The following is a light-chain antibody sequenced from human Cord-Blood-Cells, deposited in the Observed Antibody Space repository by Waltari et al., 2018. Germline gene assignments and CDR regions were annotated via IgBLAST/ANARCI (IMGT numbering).Light chain of an antibody. CDR2: AAS. V-gene: IGKV1-39*01. J-gene: IGKJ1*01. CDR1: QSISSY. CDR3: QQSYSTHTWT. Sequence: DIQMPQSPSSLSASVGDRVTITCRASQSISSYLNWYQQKPGKAPKLLIYAASSLQSGVPSRFSGSGSGTDFTLTISSLQPEDFATYYCQQSYSTHTWTFGQGTKVEIK.